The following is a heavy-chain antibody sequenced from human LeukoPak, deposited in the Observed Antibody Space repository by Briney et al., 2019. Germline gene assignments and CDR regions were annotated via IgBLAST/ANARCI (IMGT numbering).Heavy chain of an antibody. CDR3: ARSITGPRGAFDI. D-gene: IGHD1-20*01. CDR1: GFTFSSYA. CDR2: ISYDGSNK. J-gene: IGHJ3*02. Sequence: PGGSLRLSCAASGFTFSSYAMHWVRQAPGKGLEWVAVISYDGSNKYYADSVKGRFTISRDNSKNTLYLQMNSLRAEDTAVYYCARSITGPRGAFDIWGQGTMVTVSS. V-gene: IGHV3-30-3*01.